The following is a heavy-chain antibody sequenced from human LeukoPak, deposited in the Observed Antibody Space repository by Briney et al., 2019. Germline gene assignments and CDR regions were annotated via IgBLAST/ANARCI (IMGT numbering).Heavy chain of an antibody. CDR1: GFTFSSYE. J-gene: IGHJ4*02. V-gene: IGHV3-48*03. Sequence: TGGSLRLSCAASGFTFSSYEMNWVRQAPGKGLEWGSYINSSGSTIYYADPVRGRFTIPRDNAKNSLELQMNRLRAEDTAVYYCEKGGYSYDSSGHNYFDYWGQGTLVTVSS. CDR2: INSSGSTI. CDR3: EKGGYSYDSSGHNYFDY. D-gene: IGHD3-22*01.